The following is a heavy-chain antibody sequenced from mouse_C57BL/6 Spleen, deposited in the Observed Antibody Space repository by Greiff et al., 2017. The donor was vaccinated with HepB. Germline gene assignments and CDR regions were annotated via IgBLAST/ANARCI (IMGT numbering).Heavy chain of an antibody. CDR2: IDPEDGET. D-gene: IGHD2-3*01. CDR3: ARWLLRNWYFDV. CDR1: GFNIKDYY. V-gene: IGHV14-2*01. Sequence: EVQRVESGAELVKPGASVKLSCTASGFNIKDYYMHWVKQRTEQGLEWIGRIDPEDGETKYAPKFQGKATITADTSSNTAYLQLSSLTSEDTAVYYCARWLLRNWYFDVWGTGTTVTVSS. J-gene: IGHJ1*03.